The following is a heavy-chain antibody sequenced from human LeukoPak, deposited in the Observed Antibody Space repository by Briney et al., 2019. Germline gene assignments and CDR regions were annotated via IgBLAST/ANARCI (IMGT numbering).Heavy chain of an antibody. D-gene: IGHD2-2*02. J-gene: IGHJ3*02. V-gene: IGHV4-30-4*08. CDR3: ARQPSTRYCSSATCYTLDI. CDR1: GGSISSGVYY. Sequence: PSETLSLTCTVSGGSISSGVYYWSWIRQPPGKGLEWIGYISHSGNSYFNPSLKSRIILSVDTSKNQFSLKLSSVTAADTAVYYCARQPSTRYCSSATCYTLDIWGQGTMVTVSS. CDR2: ISHSGNS.